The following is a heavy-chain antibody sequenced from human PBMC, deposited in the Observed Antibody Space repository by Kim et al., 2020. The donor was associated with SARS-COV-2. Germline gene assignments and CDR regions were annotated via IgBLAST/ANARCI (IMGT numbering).Heavy chain of an antibody. CDR1: GFTFSSYE. V-gene: IGHV3-48*03. Sequence: GGSLRLSCAASGFTFSSYEMNWVRQAPGKGLEWVSYISSSGSTIYYADSVKGRFTISRDNAKNSLYLQMNSLRAEDTAVYYCARALLEWPDAFDIWGQGTMVTVSS. CDR2: ISSSGSTI. CDR3: ARALLEWPDAFDI. J-gene: IGHJ3*02. D-gene: IGHD3-3*01.